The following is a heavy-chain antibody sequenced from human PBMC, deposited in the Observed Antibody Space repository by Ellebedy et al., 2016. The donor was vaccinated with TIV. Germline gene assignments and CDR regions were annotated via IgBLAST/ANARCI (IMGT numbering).Heavy chain of an antibody. CDR3: ARAVGSSGWNDY. Sequence: SETLSLXXAVYGGSFSGYYWSWIRQPPGKGLEWIGEINHSGSTNYNPSLKSRVTISVDTSKNQFSLKLSSVTAADTAVYYCARAVGSSGWNDYWGQGTLVTVSS. J-gene: IGHJ4*02. CDR2: INHSGST. V-gene: IGHV4-34*01. D-gene: IGHD6-19*01. CDR1: GGSFSGYY.